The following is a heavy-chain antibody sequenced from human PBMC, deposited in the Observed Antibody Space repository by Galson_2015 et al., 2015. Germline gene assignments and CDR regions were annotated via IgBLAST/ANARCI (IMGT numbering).Heavy chain of an antibody. CDR3: ARDPHDYGMDV. Sequence: SLRLSCAASGFTFSSYSMNWVRQAPGKGLEWVSYISSSSSTIYYADSVKGRFTISRDNAKNSLYLQTNSLRDEDTVVYYCARDPHDYGMDVWGQGTTVTVSS. CDR1: GFTFSSYS. CDR2: ISSSSSTI. V-gene: IGHV3-48*02. J-gene: IGHJ6*02.